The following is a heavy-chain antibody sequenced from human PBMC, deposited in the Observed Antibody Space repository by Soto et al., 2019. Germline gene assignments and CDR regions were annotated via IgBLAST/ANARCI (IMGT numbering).Heavy chain of an antibody. CDR1: GYTFTSYA. J-gene: IGHJ1*01. D-gene: IGHD6-19*01. Sequence: ASVKVSCKASGYTFTSYAMHWVRQAPGQRLEWMGWINAGNGNTKYSQKFQGRVTMTEDTSTDTAYMELSSLRSEDTAVYYCATASVAGTKPYFQHWGQGTLVTVSS. CDR3: ATASVAGTKPYFQH. CDR2: INAGNGNT. V-gene: IGHV1-3*01.